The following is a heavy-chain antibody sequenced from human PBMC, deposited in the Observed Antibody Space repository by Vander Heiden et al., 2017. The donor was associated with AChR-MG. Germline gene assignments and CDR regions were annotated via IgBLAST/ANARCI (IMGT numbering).Heavy chain of an antibody. CDR1: GYSFTSYW. J-gene: IGHJ6*02. CDR2: IYPGDSDT. CDR3: ARGLRSRTKGYYYYGMDV. Sequence: EVQLGQSGAEVKKPGESLKISCKGSGYSFTSYWIGWVRQMPGKGLEWMGIIYPGDSDTRYSPSFQGQVTFSADKSISTAYLQWSSLKASDTAMYYCARGLRSRTKGYYYYGMDVWGQGTTVTVSS. D-gene: IGHD4-17*01. V-gene: IGHV5-51*01.